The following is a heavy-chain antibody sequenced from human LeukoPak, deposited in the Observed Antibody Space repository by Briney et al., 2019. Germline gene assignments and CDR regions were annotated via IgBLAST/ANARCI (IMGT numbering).Heavy chain of an antibody. CDR2: IRSYVNSK. V-gene: IGHV3-30*02. D-gene: IGHD2-8*02. Sequence: GGSLRLSRAASGFTFSNYGMHSVRQAPGKGLEWVTFIRSYVNSKYYADSVKGRCAISRDHSKSTLDLHINSLRCQDTAVYYCANVDCTGASCYSPDYWGQATPVTVSS. J-gene: IGHJ4*02. CDR3: ANVDCTGASCYSPDY. CDR1: GFTFSNYG.